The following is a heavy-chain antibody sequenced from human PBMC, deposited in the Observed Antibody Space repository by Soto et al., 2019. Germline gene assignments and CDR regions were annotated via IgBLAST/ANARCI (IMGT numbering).Heavy chain of an antibody. CDR2: MNPNSGNT. CDR3: ARVKRYSGYDGSWYFDL. J-gene: IGHJ2*01. Sequence: QVQLVQSGAEVKKPGASVKVSCKASGYTFTSYDINWVRQATGQGLEWMGWMNPNSGNTGYAQKFQGRVTMTRNTSISTAYMELSSLRSEDTAVYYCARVKRYSGYDGSWYFDLLGRGTLVTVSS. CDR1: GYTFTSYD. D-gene: IGHD5-12*01. V-gene: IGHV1-8*01.